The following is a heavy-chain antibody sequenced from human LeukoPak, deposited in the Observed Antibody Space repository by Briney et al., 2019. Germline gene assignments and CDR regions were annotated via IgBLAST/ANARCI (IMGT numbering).Heavy chain of an antibody. CDR1: GGSISSSSYY. D-gene: IGHD1-14*01. CDR3: ARSHRGGDY. V-gene: IGHV4-39*07. CDR2: IYYSGNT. Sequence: SETLSLTCTVSGGSISSSSYYWAWIRQPPGKGLEWIGSIYYSGNTYYKSSLKSRVTIAVDTSKNQFSLKLNSVTAADTAVYYCARSHRGGDYWGQGTLVTVSS. J-gene: IGHJ4*02.